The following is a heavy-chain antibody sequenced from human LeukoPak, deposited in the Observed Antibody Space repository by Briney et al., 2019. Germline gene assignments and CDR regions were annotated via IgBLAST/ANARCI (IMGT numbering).Heavy chain of an antibody. V-gene: IGHV5-51*04. J-gene: IGHJ3*01. D-gene: IGHD5/OR15-5a*01. Sequence: GESLKISWKVSGYRFTSYCIGGVRQMTGKGLEWRGLIHPSYSGPTYRPSFQGHVTNSLDKPLNTAHLQWSSLQASDTAMYYCGMSGYRVALQDDVFDVWGQGKMVTVST. CDR3: GMSGYRVALQDDVFDV. CDR1: GYRFTSYC. CDR2: IHPSYSGP.